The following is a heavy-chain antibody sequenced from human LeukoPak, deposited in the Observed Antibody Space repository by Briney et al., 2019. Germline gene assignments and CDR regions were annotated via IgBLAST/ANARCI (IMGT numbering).Heavy chain of an antibody. J-gene: IGHJ6*02. CDR1: GFTFRDFF. V-gene: IGHV3-11*01. CDR2: IGSGGTPT. D-gene: IGHD3-9*01. Sequence: GGSLRLSCVASGFTFRDFFMSWIRQTPGKGLECVSYIGSGGTPTYYADSVKGRFTISRDDAKNSLYLQIHSLRAEDTAVYYCARDHWLLSSKTWYYYGMDVWGQGTTVTVSS. CDR3: ARDHWLLSSKTWYYYGMDV.